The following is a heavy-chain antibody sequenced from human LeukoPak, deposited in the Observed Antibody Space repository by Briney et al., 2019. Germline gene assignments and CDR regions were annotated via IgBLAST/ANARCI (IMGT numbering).Heavy chain of an antibody. Sequence: SETLSLTCTVSGGSISNYYWSWIRQPAGKGLEWIGRIYTSGSTYYNPSLKSRVTMSVDTSKNQFSLKLSSVTAADTAVYYCARDKSGWLNDDAFDIWGQGTMVTVSS. CDR2: IYTSGST. J-gene: IGHJ3*02. D-gene: IGHD6-19*01. CDR1: GGSISNYY. V-gene: IGHV4-4*07. CDR3: ARDKSGWLNDDAFDI.